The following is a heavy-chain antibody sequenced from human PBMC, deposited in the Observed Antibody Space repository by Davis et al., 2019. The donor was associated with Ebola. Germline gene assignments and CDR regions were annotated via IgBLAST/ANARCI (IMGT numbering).Heavy chain of an antibody. D-gene: IGHD2-21*02. V-gene: IGHV4-39*07. CDR3: ARWGLGVTPNWYFDL. Sequence: MPSETLSLTCSVSGGSISITNHYWGWIRQTPGKGLEWIGVAYYNGNTFYNPSLKSRVTISIDTSKNQFSLKLTSVTAADTAVYYCARWGLGVTPNWYFDLWGRGTLVSVS. CDR1: GGSISITNHY. J-gene: IGHJ2*01. CDR2: AYYNGNT.